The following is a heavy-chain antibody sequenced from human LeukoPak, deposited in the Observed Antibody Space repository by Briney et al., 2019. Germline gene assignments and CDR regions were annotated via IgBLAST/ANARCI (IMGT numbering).Heavy chain of an antibody. J-gene: IGHJ4*02. D-gene: IGHD2-15*01. CDR1: GYTFTSNY. CDR3: ARGSALLALSFDY. V-gene: IGHV1-46*01. Sequence: ASVKVSCKASGYTFTSNYIHWVRQAPGQGLEWMGMIYPRGGSTSYAQKFQGRVTITADESTSTAYMELSSLRSEDTAVYYCARGSALLALSFDYWGQGTLVTVSS. CDR2: IYPRGGST.